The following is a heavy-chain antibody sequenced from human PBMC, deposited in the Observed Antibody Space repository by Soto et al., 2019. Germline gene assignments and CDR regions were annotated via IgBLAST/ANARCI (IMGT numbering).Heavy chain of an antibody. J-gene: IGHJ6*02. CDR1: GGSFSGYY. CDR2: INHSGST. Sequence: SETVSLTCAVYGGSFSGYYWSWIRQPPGKGLEWIGEINHSGSTNSNPSLKSRVTISVDTSKNQFSLKLSSVIAADTAVYYCARGNYYYYYGMDVSGQGTTVTVSS. V-gene: IGHV4-34*01. CDR3: ARGNYYYYYGMDV.